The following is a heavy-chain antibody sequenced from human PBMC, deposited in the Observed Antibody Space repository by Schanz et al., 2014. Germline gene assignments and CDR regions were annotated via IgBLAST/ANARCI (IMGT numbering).Heavy chain of an antibody. CDR1: GYAFSDYG. CDR3: ARAPTRVNMFRGVAYCLDY. J-gene: IGHJ4*02. D-gene: IGHD3-10*01. Sequence: QVQLEQSGAEVKKPGASVKVSCKTSGYAFSDYGITWVRQAPGQGLQWMGWISPYTGNTNYAQTLQGRITLTTNTATSTAYMELRSLRSDDTALYYCARAPTRVNMFRGVAYCLDYWGQGTLVTVSS. CDR2: ISPYTGNT. V-gene: IGHV1-18*01.